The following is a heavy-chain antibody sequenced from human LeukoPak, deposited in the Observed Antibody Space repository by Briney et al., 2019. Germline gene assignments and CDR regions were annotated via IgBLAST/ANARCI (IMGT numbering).Heavy chain of an antibody. CDR1: GYTFSDYY. J-gene: IGHJ4*02. D-gene: IGHD4-11*01. CDR3: ARASYGNNPTHFDY. Sequence: ASVKVSCKASGYTFSDYYIHWVLQAPGQGLQWMGRINPNSGGADYAQNFQGRVTMTRDTSTNTVYMQLIWLRSDDAAVYYCARASYGNNPTHFDYWGQGTLVTVSS. V-gene: IGHV1-2*06. CDR2: INPNSGGA.